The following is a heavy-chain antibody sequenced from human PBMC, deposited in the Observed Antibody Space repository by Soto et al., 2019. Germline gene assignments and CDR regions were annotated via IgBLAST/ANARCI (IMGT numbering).Heavy chain of an antibody. J-gene: IGHJ6*02. V-gene: IGHV3-23*01. CDR1: GVTLRIYA. CDR2: ISGSGSST. D-gene: IGHD4-17*01. CDR3: AKDPALMTTVPVRGRNSYFYSGMGV. Sequence: PGGSLGLACAASGVTLRIYAMTWFRQAPGKGLEWVSAISGSGSSTYYADSVKGRFTISSDNSKNTLYLQMNSLRAEDTAVYYCAKDPALMTTVPVRGRNSYFYSGMGVWGQGTMVTVSS.